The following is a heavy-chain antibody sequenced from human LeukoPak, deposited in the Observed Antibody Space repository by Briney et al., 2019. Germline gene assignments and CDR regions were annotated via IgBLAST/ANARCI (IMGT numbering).Heavy chain of an antibody. Sequence: ASETLSLTCTVSGGSISSQYWSWIRQPPGKGLEWIAGYIYYSGSTNYNPSLKSRVTISVDSSKNQFSLKLSSVTAADTAVYYFTMRGNTWYDCWGQGTLVTVSS. J-gene: IGHJ4*02. CDR2: IYYSGST. V-gene: IGHV4-59*11. CDR1: GGSISSQY. D-gene: IGHD6-13*01. CDR3: TMRGNTWYDC.